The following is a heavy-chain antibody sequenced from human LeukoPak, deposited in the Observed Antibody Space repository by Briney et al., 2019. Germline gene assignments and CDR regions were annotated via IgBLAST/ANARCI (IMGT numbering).Heavy chain of an antibody. CDR1: GYTFTGYY. J-gene: IGHJ4*02. V-gene: IGHV1-2*02. D-gene: IGHD2-15*01. Sequence: GASVKVSCKASGYTFTGYYMHWVRQAPGQGLEWMGCINPNSGGTKYAQKFQGRVTMTSDASISTASMELSSLRSDDTAVYYCASRPDQHLLYYFDYWGQGALVTVSS. CDR3: ASRPDQHLLYYFDY. CDR2: INPNSGGT.